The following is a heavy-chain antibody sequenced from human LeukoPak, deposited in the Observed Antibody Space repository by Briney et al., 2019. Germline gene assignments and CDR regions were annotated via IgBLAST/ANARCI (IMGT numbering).Heavy chain of an antibody. CDR2: IYSGGST. CDR3: ARSGAPGMDWFDP. V-gene: IGHV3-66*02. D-gene: IGHD1-14*01. Sequence: PGGSLRLSCAASGFTVSSNYMSWVRQPPGKGLEWVSDIYSGGSTYYADSVKGRFTISRDNSKNTLYLQMNSVRAEDTAVYYCARSGAPGMDWFDPWGQGTLVTVSS. J-gene: IGHJ5*02. CDR1: GFTVSSNY.